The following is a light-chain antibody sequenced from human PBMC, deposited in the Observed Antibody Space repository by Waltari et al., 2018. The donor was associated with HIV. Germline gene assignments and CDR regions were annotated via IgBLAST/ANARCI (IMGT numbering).Light chain of an antibody. CDR3: QHYNTSSPWT. CDR1: QSIDTW. J-gene: IGKJ1*01. V-gene: IGKV1-5*03. CDR2: KTS. Sequence: DIQMTQSPSTLSTSVGDRITITCRASQSIDTWLAWYQQKPGKAPKLLVYKTSSLQSGVPSRFSGSVSETEFTLTISSLQPDNFATYYCQHYNTSSPWTFGQGTRVDI.